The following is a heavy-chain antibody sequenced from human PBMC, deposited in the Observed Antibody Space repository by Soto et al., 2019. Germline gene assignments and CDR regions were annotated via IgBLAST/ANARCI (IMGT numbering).Heavy chain of an antibody. J-gene: IGHJ4*02. Sequence: EVHLLESGGGLVQPGGSLRLSCAASGSISTTTPLSWVRQAPGKGLEWVSTISGRGTNTYYADSVKGRFIISRDNLKNIVNLQMNGLGVEDTAIYYCATSFRYFDNWGQGTRVTVSS. CDR3: ATSFRYFDN. CDR2: ISGRGTNT. CDR1: GSISTTTP. V-gene: IGHV3-23*01.